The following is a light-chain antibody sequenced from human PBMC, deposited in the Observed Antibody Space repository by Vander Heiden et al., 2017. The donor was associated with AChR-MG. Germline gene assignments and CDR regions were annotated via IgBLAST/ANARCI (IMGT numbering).Light chain of an antibody. CDR1: SSYLWPYNF. CDR2: DVS. CDR3: CAHAGSGTFV. V-gene: IGLV2-23*02. Sequence: QSALTQPASVSGSPGQSITISCTGTSSYLWPYNFVSWYQQHPGKAPKGISYDVSKRPSGGSDRVSGSRSGNKESLTISGLQAEDEADDDCCAHAGSGTFVCGGGTKV. J-gene: IGLJ3*02.